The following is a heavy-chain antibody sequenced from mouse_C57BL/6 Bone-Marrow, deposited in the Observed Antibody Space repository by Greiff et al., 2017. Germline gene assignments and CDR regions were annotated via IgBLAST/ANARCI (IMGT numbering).Heavy chain of an antibody. CDR1: GYTFTSYG. Sequence: QVQLQQSGAELARPGASVKLSCKASGYTFTSYGISWVKQRTGQGLAWIGEIYPRSGNTYYKEKFKGKATLTADKSSSTAYMELLSLTSEDSAVYFCASPIYYGTAWFAYWGQGTLVTVSA. CDR3: ASPIYYGTAWFAY. CDR2: IYPRSGNT. V-gene: IGHV1-81*01. J-gene: IGHJ3*01. D-gene: IGHD2-1*01.